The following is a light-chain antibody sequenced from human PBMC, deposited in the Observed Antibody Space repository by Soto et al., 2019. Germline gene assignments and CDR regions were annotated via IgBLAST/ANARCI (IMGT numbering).Light chain of an antibody. CDR1: QSVRGS. V-gene: IGKV3-11*01. CDR2: DAS. Sequence: EIVLTQSPATLSLSPGERATLSCRASQSVRGSLAWYQQQPGQAPRLLIFDASNRATGIPPRFSGSGSGTDFTLTINSLEPEDFVVYYCQQRSNWPGTFGQGTKVDIK. CDR3: QQRSNWPGT. J-gene: IGKJ1*01.